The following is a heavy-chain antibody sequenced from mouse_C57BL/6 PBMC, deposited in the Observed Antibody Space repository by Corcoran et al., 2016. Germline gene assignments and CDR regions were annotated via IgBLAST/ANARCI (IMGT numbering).Heavy chain of an antibody. V-gene: IGHV3-6*01. CDR1: GYSITSGYY. CDR3: ARGLLREDY. Sequence: DVQLQESGPGLVKPSQSLSLTCSVTGYSITSGYYWNWIRQFPGNKLEWMGYISYDGSNNYNPSLKNRISITRDTSKNQFFLKLNSVTTEDTATYYCARGLLREDYWGQGTSVTVSS. CDR2: ISYDGSN. D-gene: IGHD1-1*01. J-gene: IGHJ4*01.